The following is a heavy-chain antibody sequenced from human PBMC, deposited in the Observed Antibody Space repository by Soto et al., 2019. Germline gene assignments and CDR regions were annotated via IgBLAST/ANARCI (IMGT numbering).Heavy chain of an antibody. Sequence: PSETLSLTCIVSGGSISGYYWSWIRQPPGKGLEWIGYMYYSGSTNYNPSLKSRVTIAVDTSKNQFSLKLRSVTAADTAVYYCARGYALIWFDPWGQGTLVTVSS. CDR1: GGSISGYY. CDR2: MYYSGST. CDR3: ARGYALIWFDP. J-gene: IGHJ5*02. V-gene: IGHV4-59*01. D-gene: IGHD2-2*01.